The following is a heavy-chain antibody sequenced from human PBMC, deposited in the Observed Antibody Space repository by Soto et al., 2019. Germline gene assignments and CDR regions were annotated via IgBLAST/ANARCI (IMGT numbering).Heavy chain of an antibody. J-gene: IGHJ4*02. Sequence: EVQLVESGGGLVQPGRSLRLSCAASGFTFDDYAMHWVRQAPGKGLEWVSGISWNSGSIGYADSVKGRFTISRDNAKNSLYLQMNSLRAEDTALYYCAKDIYCDYIMNLDYWGQGTLVTVSS. D-gene: IGHD4-17*01. V-gene: IGHV3-9*01. CDR2: ISWNSGSI. CDR3: AKDIYCDYIMNLDY. CDR1: GFTFDDYA.